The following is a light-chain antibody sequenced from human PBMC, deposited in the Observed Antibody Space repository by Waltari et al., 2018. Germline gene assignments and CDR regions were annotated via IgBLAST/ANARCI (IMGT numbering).Light chain of an antibody. CDR3: SSYTSSSTLVL. V-gene: IGLV2-14*01. CDR1: STDAGGYNY. Sequence: QSALTQPASVSGSPGQSLTIPCTRTSTDAGGYNYLSWYQQNPGKAPIRRIYDVSKRPSGVSNRFSGSKSGNTASLTISGLQAEDEADYYCSSYTSSSTLVLFGGGTKLTVL. CDR2: DVS. J-gene: IGLJ2*01.